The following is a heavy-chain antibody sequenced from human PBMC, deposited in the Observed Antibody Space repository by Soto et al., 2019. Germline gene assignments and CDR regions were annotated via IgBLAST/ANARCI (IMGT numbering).Heavy chain of an antibody. D-gene: IGHD3-10*01. J-gene: IGHJ4*02. V-gene: IGHV3-11*01. CDR3: ARDSDYYGSGSYYFGY. CDR1: GFTFSDYY. Sequence: GGSLRLSCAASGFTFSDYYMSWIRQAPGKGLEWVSYISSSGSTIYYADSLKGRLTISRDNAKNSLYLQMNSLRAEDTAVYYCARDSDYYGSGSYYFGYWGQGTLVTVSS. CDR2: ISSSGSTI.